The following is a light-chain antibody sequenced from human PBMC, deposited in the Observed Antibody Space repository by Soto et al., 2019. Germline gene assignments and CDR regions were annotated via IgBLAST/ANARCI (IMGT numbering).Light chain of an antibody. J-gene: IGKJ1*01. CDR1: QDISNY. V-gene: IGKV1-5*03. CDR2: KAS. Sequence: DIQMTQSPPSLSVSVGDRVTITCQASQDISNYLHWFQQKPGKAPKLLIYKASTLKSGVPSRFSGSGSGTEFTLTISSLQPDDFATYYCQHYNRYSEAFGQGTKVDIK. CDR3: QHYNRYSEA.